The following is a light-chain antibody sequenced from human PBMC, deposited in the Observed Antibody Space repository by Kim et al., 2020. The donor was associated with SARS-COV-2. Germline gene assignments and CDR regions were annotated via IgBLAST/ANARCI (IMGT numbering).Light chain of an antibody. Sequence: NFMLTQPHSVSESPGKTVTISCTRSSGSIASNYVQWYQQRPGSAPTTVIYEDNQRPSGVPDRFSGSIDSSSNSASLTISGLKTEGEACYYCQSYDSSNVVFGGGTQLTVL. CDR3: QSYDSSNVV. V-gene: IGLV6-57*04. CDR1: SGSIASNY. CDR2: EDN. J-gene: IGLJ2*01.